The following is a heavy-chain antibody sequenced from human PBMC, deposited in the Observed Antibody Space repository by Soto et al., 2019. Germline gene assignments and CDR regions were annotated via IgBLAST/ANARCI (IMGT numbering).Heavy chain of an antibody. CDR2: IYWDGEK. V-gene: IGHV2-5*02. Sequence: QITLKESGPTLVQPTQTLTLTCSFSGFSLITTGAGVGWIRQPPGKPPEWLALIYWDGEKRYSPALTSRLTITQDSSNNQVVLTMTNMAPVATATYYCARRQTIMIRGVNAFDLWGQGTVLSVSS. J-gene: IGHJ3*01. D-gene: IGHD3-10*01. CDR1: GFSLITTGAG. CDR3: ARRQTIMIRGVNAFDL.